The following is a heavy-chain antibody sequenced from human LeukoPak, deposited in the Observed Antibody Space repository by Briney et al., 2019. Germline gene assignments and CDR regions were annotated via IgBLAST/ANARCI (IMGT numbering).Heavy chain of an antibody. V-gene: IGHV3-21*01. CDR1: GFTFSSNS. Sequence: AGTLSLSCAASGFTFSSNSWNWVGQAPGQELVGVSFIGVSSTSIYYKDSVKGRFTISRDNAKNSLYLHMNSLRAEDTAVYYCAREVAETFDIWGQRTMGTVSS. D-gene: IGHD2-15*01. CDR2: IGVSSTSI. CDR3: AREVAETFDI. J-gene: IGHJ3*02.